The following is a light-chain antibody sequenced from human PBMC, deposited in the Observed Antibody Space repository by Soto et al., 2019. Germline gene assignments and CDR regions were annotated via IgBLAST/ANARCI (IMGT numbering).Light chain of an antibody. J-gene: IGLJ2*01. CDR1: SGHSSYA. CDR3: QTWDTGARVL. Sequence: QLVLTQSPSASASLGASVKLTCTLSSGHSSYAIAWHQQQPEKGPRYLMKLSSDGSHSKGDGIPDRFSGSSSGAERYLTISSLQSEDEADYYCQTWDTGARVLFGGGTKLTVL. V-gene: IGLV4-69*01. CDR2: LSSDGSH.